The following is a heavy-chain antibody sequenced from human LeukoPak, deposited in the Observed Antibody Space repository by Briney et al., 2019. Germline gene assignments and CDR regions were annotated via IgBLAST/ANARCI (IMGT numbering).Heavy chain of an antibody. J-gene: IGHJ6*01. CDR2: PSWDDDT. D-gene: IGHD6-13*01. Sequence: GPSPVKPPQPLTLSCTFTGFSLSTPGVGVCWIRPLPGKVLERPALPSWDDDTRYRPTLTSRLTITNDTSKHQVVLTRTYIDPVDTATHYCAHRRVAAADRGVWGTGNTVSVSS. CDR3: AHRRVAAADRGV. V-gene: IGHV2-5*02. CDR1: GFSLSTPGVG.